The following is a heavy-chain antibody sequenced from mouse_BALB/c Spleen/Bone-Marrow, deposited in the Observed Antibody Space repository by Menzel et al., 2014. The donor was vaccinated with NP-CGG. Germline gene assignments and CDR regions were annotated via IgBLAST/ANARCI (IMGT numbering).Heavy chain of an antibody. CDR2: IYPGNSDT. CDR1: GYTFTSYW. CDR3: TNLYDYDEGY. Sequence: VHVKQSGTVLARPGASVKMSCKASGYTFTSYWMHWVKQRPGQGLEWIGAIYPGNSDTSYNQKFKGKAKLTAVTSTSTAYMELSSLTNEDSAVYYCTNLYDYDEGYWGQGTTLTVSS. D-gene: IGHD2-4*01. V-gene: IGHV1-5*01. J-gene: IGHJ2*01.